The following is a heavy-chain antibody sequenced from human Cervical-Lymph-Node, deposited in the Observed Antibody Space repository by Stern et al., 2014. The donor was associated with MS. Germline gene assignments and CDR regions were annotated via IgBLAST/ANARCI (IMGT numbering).Heavy chain of an antibody. CDR2: ISGSGDST. Sequence: LVESGGSLVQPGGPLRLSCAASGFTFSHYAMSWVRPAPGKGPGWVSAISGSGDSTYYADSVKGRFTISRDNSKNTLYLQMNSLRADDTAVYYCAKEGILVASFDYWGQGTLVTVSS. CDR1: GFTFSHYA. V-gene: IGHV3-23*04. J-gene: IGHJ4*02. D-gene: IGHD6-19*01. CDR3: AKEGILVASFDY.